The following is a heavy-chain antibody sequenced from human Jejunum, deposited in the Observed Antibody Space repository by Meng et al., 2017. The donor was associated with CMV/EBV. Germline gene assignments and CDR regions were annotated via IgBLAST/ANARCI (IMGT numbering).Heavy chain of an antibody. J-gene: IGHJ4*02. CDR3: AKRDCTSSSCHYYFDY. CDR2: ISTDGSST. CDR1: FRTPW. D-gene: IGHD2-2*01. V-gene: IGHV3-74*01. Sequence: FRTPWMHWVRQAPGKGLVWVARISTDGSSTSYADSVKGRFTISRDNAMNTLYLQMNSLRAEDTAVYYCAKRDCTSSSCHYYFDYWGQGTLVTVSS.